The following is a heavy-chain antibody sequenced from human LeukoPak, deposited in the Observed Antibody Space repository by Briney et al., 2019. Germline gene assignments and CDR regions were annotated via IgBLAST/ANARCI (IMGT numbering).Heavy chain of an antibody. J-gene: IGHJ6*03. CDR2: ISPRGDIT. D-gene: IGHD5-18*01. V-gene: IGHV3-23*01. Sequence: PGGSLRLSCAASGFSFRSHGMNWVRQAPGKGLEWVSGISPRGDITYYKDSVRGRFTISRDNFKNTVSLQLNSLRAEDTAMYYCARTSTDGQLWFSYYYYYYMDVWGKGTTVTVSS. CDR3: ARTSTDGQLWFSYYYYYYMDV. CDR1: GFSFRSHG.